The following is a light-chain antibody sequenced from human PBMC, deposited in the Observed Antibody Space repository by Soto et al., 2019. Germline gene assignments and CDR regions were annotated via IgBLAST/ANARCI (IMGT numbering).Light chain of an antibody. CDR3: QQYNNWPQT. Sequence: EIVMTQSPATLSVSPGERATLPCRASQSVRSNLAWYQQKPGQSPRLLIYGASTRATGIPARFSGSGSGTQFTLTISSLQSEDFAVYYCQQYNNWPQTFGRGTKVDIK. V-gene: IGKV3-15*01. CDR1: QSVRSN. CDR2: GAS. J-gene: IGKJ1*01.